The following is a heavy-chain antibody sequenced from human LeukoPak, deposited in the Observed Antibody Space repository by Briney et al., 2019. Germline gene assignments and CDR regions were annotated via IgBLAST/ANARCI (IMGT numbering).Heavy chain of an antibody. V-gene: IGHV3-21*01. CDR1: GFTFNSYS. Sequence: PGGSLRLSCTASGFTFNSYSMNWVRQAPGKGLEWVSSTSSSSSYIYYADSVKGRFTISRDNAKNSLYLQMNSLRAEDTAVYYCAELGITMIGGVWGKGTTVTISS. D-gene: IGHD3-10*02. CDR2: TSSSSSYI. CDR3: AELGITMIGGV. J-gene: IGHJ6*04.